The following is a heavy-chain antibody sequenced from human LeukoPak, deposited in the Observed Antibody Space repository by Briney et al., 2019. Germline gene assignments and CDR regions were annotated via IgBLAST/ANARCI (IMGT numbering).Heavy chain of an antibody. CDR1: GYTFTGYY. J-gene: IGHJ4*02. Sequence: ASVKVSCKASGYTFTGYYIHWVRQAPGQGLEWMGWINPNSGGTNYAQKFQGRVTMTRDTSISTAYMELSRLRSDDTAVYYCARDHHFSIAAAGIPGKGWGQGTLVTVSS. CDR2: INPNSGGT. V-gene: IGHV1-2*02. CDR3: ARDHHFSIAAAGIPGKG. D-gene: IGHD6-13*01.